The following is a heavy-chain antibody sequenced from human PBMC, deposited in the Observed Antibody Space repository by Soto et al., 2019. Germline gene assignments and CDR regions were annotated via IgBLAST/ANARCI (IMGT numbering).Heavy chain of an antibody. CDR3: AREPGGIIGYSDPLNRLFDP. Sequence: SVKVSCKASGGTFSSYAISWVRQAPGQGLEWMGGIIPIFGTANYAQKFQGRVTITADESTSTAYMELSSLRSEDTAVYYCAREPGGIIGYSDPLNRLFDPCAQRTLVTVSS. J-gene: IGHJ5*02. CDR1: GGTFSSYA. CDR2: IIPIFGTA. V-gene: IGHV1-69*13. D-gene: IGHD3-22*01.